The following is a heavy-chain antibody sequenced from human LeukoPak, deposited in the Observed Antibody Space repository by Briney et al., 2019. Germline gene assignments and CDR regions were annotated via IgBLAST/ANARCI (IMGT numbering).Heavy chain of an antibody. D-gene: IGHD6-13*01. CDR1: GFTFSGYA. CDR2: ISTDGRDK. CDR3: ARDTRAAADYYFDY. J-gene: IGHJ4*02. Sequence: GRSLRLSCAASGFTFSGYAMHWVRQAPGRGLEWVAVISTDGRDKHNADSVKGRFTISRDNSKNTLYVQMTSLTAEDTAIYYCARDTRAAADYYFDYWGQGTPVIVSS. V-gene: IGHV3-30*04.